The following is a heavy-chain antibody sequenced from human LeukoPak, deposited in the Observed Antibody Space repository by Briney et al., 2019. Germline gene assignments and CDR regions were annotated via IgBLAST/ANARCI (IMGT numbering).Heavy chain of an antibody. D-gene: IGHD1-26*01. J-gene: IGHJ4*02. CDR1: GFTFTSYS. CDR3: AKGGKWDVTPFDY. CDR2: ISGGGGST. V-gene: IGHV3-23*01. Sequence: GGSLRLSCAASGFTFTSYSMNWVRQAPVKGLEWVSTISGGGGSTYYADSVKGRFTISRDNSKNTLYLQVNSLRAEDTAVYYCAKGGKWDVTPFDYWGQGTLVTVSS.